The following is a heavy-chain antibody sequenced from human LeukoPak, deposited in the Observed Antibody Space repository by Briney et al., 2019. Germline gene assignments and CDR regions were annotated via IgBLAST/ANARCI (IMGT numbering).Heavy chain of an antibody. CDR3: AREGGEASTVTYDY. V-gene: IGHV4-4*02. Sequence: SGTLSLTCAVSGGSISSSNWWSWVRQPPGKGLEWIGEIYHSGSTNYNPSLKSRVTISVDKSKNQFSLKLSSVTAADTAVYYCAREGGEASTVTYDYWGQGTLVTVSS. CDR1: GGSISSSNW. D-gene: IGHD4-17*01. J-gene: IGHJ4*02. CDR2: IYHSGST.